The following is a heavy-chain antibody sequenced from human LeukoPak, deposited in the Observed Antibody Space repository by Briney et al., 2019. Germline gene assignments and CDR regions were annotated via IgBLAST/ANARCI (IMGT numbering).Heavy chain of an antibody. Sequence: PSETLSLTCTVSGGSISSSSYYWGWIRQPPGKGLEWIGSIYYSGSTYYNPSLKSRVTISVDTSKNQFSLKLSSVTAADTAVYYCASAIWLISAFDIWGQGTMVTVSS. J-gene: IGHJ3*02. V-gene: IGHV4-39*07. D-gene: IGHD2-2*02. CDR2: IYYSGST. CDR3: ASAIWLISAFDI. CDR1: GGSISSSSYY.